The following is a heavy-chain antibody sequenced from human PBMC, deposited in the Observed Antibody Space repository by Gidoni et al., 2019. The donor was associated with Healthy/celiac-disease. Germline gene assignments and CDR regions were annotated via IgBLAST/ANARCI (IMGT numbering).Heavy chain of an antibody. CDR3: ARAAINSYCSGGSCYFQH. D-gene: IGHD2-15*01. Sequence: QVQLVQSGAEVKKPGASVKVSCKASGYTFTGYYMPWVRQAPGQGLEWMGWINPNSGGTNYAQKFQGRVTMTRDTSISTAYMELSRLRSDDTAVYYCARAAINSYCSGGSCYFQHWGQGTLVTVSS. V-gene: IGHV1-2*02. J-gene: IGHJ1*01. CDR2: INPNSGGT. CDR1: GYTFTGYY.